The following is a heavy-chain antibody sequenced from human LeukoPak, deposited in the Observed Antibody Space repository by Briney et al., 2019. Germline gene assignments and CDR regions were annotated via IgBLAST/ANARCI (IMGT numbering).Heavy chain of an antibody. J-gene: IGHJ3*02. V-gene: IGHV4-34*01. Sequence: SETLSLTCAVYGGSFSGYYWSWIRQPPGKGLEWIGEINHSGSTNYNPSLKSRVTISVDTSKNQFSLKLSSVTAADTAVYYCARSSYYYGADAFNIWGQGTMVTVSS. CDR3: ARSSYYYGADAFNI. D-gene: IGHD3-10*01. CDR2: INHSGST. CDR1: GGSFSGYY.